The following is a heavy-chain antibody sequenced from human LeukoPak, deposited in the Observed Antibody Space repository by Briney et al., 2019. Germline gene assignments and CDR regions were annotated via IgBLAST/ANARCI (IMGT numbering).Heavy chain of an antibody. D-gene: IGHD3-3*01. CDR3: ARMDRSIFGVVIIDY. J-gene: IGHJ4*02. CDR2: IYYSGST. V-gene: IGHV4-31*03. Sequence: SETLSLTCTVSGGSISSGGYYWSWIRQHPRKGLEWIGYIYYSGSTYSNPSLKSRVTISVDTSKNQFSLKLSSVTAADTAVYYCARMDRSIFGVVIIDYWGQGTLVTVSS. CDR1: GGSISSGGYY.